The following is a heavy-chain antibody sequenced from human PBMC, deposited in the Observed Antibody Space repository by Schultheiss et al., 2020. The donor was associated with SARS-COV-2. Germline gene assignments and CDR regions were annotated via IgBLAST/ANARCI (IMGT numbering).Heavy chain of an antibody. CDR1: GFTFGDYA. CDR3: AKGIVGATSPLDI. D-gene: IGHD1-26*01. Sequence: GGSLRLSCTASGFTFGDYAMSWVRQAPGKGLEWVAVISYDGSNKYYADSVKGRFTISRDNSKNTLYLQMNSLRAEDTAVYYCAKGIVGATSPLDIWGQGTMVTVSS. V-gene: IGHV3-30*07. CDR2: ISYDGSNK. J-gene: IGHJ3*02.